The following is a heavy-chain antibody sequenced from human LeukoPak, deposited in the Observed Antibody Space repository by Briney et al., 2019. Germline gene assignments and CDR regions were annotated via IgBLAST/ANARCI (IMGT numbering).Heavy chain of an antibody. D-gene: IGHD5-18*01. CDR2: ISAYNGNT. V-gene: IGHV1-18*01. J-gene: IGHJ4*02. CDR3: ARDRRRGYSYGYDDY. CDR1: GYTFTSYG. Sequence: ASVKVSCKASGYTFTSYGISWVRQAPGQGREWMGWISAYNGNTNYAQKLQGRVTMTTDTSTSTAYMELRSLRSDDTAVYYCARDRRRGYSYGYDDYWGQGTLVTVSS.